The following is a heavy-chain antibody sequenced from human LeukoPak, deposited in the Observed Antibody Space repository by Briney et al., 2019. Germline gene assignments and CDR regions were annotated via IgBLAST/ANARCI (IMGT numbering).Heavy chain of an antibody. V-gene: IGHV3-23*01. Sequence: GGSLRLSCAASGFTFSSYAMSWVRQAPREGLGWVSAISGSGGSTYYADSVKGRFTISRDNSKNTLYLQMNSLRAEDTAVYYCAKGDSSGYYYFYFDYWGQGTLVTVSS. D-gene: IGHD3-22*01. CDR3: AKGDSSGYYYFYFDY. J-gene: IGHJ4*02. CDR2: ISGSGGST. CDR1: GFTFSSYA.